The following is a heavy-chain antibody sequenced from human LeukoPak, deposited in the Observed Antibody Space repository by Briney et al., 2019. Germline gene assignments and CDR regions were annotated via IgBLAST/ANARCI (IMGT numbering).Heavy chain of an antibody. J-gene: IGHJ5*02. CDR3: ARGGYYGSGNDFRFDP. Sequence: SETLSLTCAVYGGSFSGYYWSWIRQSPGKGLECIGYIHYTGSTNYNPSLKSRVTISVETSKNQFSLKLKSVTAADTAVYYCARGGYYGSGNDFRFDPWGQGTLVTVPS. CDR2: IHYTGST. CDR1: GGSFSGYY. D-gene: IGHD3-10*01. V-gene: IGHV4-59*01.